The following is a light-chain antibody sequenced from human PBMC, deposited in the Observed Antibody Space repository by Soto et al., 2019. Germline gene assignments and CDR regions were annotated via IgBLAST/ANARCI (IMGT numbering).Light chain of an antibody. CDR1: QSISDW. CDR2: KAS. J-gene: IGKJ2*01. V-gene: IGKV1-5*03. Sequence: DIQMTQSPSTLSASVGDRVTITCRASQSISDWLAWYQQKPGQAPKLLIYKASSLESGVPSRFSGSGSGTEFTLTISSLQPDDVATYYCQQYSSYYMYTFXQGTKPDIK. CDR3: QQYSSYYMYT.